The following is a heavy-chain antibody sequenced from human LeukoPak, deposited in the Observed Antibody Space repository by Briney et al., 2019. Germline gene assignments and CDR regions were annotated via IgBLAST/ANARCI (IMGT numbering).Heavy chain of an antibody. CDR3: ASGLGWGVANAFDI. V-gene: IGHV1-2*02. D-gene: IGHD7-27*01. J-gene: IGHJ3*02. Sequence: ASVKVSCKASGYTFTSYGISWVRQAPGQGLEWMGWINPNSGGTNYAQKFQGRITMTRDTSISTAYMELSRLRSDDTAVYYCASGLGWGVANAFDIWGQGTMVTVSS. CDR1: GYTFTSYG. CDR2: INPNSGGT.